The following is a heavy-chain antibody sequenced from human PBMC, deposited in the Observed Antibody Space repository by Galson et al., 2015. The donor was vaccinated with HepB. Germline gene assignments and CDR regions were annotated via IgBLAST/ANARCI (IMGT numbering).Heavy chain of an antibody. CDR3: AREQHDAFDI. CDR2: IGFDGSKK. V-gene: IGHV3-33*01. Sequence: SLRLSCAASGFTFSSFGMHWVRQAPGKGLEWVAAIGFDGSKKYYGDSVKGRFTISRDNSKNTLYLQMNSLRVEDTGVYYCAREQHDAFDIWGQGTMVTVSS. CDR1: GFTFSSFG. J-gene: IGHJ3*02.